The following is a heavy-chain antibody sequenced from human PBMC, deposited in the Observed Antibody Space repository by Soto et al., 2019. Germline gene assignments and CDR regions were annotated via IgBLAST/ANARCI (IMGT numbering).Heavy chain of an antibody. CDR1: GGSFTGYS. V-gene: IGHV4-34*01. D-gene: IGHD2-2*02. CDR3: ARQRPAAILLPTARGWFAP. J-gene: IGHJ5*02. CDR2: ITHSGST. Sequence: QVQLQQWGAGLLKPSETLSLTCAVYGGSFTGYSWSWIRQPPGKGLEWIGAITHSGSTNYNPSLKSRVTTAVDTSKNQFSLKLSYVTAADTAVYYCARQRPAAILLPTARGWFAPWGQGTLVTVSS.